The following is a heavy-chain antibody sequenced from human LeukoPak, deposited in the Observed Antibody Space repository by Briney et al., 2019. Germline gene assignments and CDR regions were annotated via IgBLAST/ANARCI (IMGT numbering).Heavy chain of an antibody. CDR3: ARRWEYYDILTGYQPQGYYYGMDV. J-gene: IGHJ6*02. V-gene: IGHV4-59*08. D-gene: IGHD3-9*01. CDR1: GGSISSYY. Sequence: SETLSLTCTVSGGSISSYYWSWIRQPPGKGLEWIGYIYYSGSTNYNPFLKSRVTISVDTSKNQFSLKLSSVTAADTAVYYCARRWEYYDILTGYQPQGYYYGMDVWGQGTTVTVSS. CDR2: IYYSGST.